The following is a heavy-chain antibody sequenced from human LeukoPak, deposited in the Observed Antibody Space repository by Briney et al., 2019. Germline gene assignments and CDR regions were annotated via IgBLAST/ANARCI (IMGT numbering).Heavy chain of an antibody. D-gene: IGHD3-22*01. V-gene: IGHV3-43*02. Sequence: GGSLRLSCAASGFTFDDYDMHWVRQAPGKGLEWVSLISGDGGSTYYADSVKGRFTISRDNSKNSLYLQMNSLRTEDTALYYRAKIFPPSYYYDSSGYYDPFDYWGQGTLVTVSS. CDR1: GFTFDDYD. CDR3: AKIFPPSYYYDSSGYYDPFDY. J-gene: IGHJ4*02. CDR2: ISGDGGST.